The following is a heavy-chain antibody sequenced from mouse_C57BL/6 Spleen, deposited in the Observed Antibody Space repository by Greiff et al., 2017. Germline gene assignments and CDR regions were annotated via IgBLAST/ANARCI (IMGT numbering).Heavy chain of an antibody. CDR1: GYTFTDYY. CDR3: ASGDYYGSILDY. D-gene: IGHD1-1*01. J-gene: IGHJ2*01. CDR2: IYPGSGNT. Sequence: QVQLQQSGAELVRPGASVKLSCKASGYTFTDYYINWVKQRPGQGLEWIARIYPGSGNTYYNEKFKGKATLTAEKSSSTAYMQLSSLTSEDSAVYFCASGDYYGSILDYWGKGTTLTVSS. V-gene: IGHV1-76*01.